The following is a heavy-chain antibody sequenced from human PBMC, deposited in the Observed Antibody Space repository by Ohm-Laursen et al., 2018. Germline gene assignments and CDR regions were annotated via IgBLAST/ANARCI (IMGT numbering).Heavy chain of an antibody. Sequence: SLRLSCAASGFTFSSYSMNWVRQAPGKGLEWVSYISSSSSTIYYADSVKGRFTISRDNSKNTLYLQMNSLRAEDTAVYSCVKGPGGYRYGDYWGQGTLVTVSS. CDR2: ISSSSSTI. CDR1: GFTFSSYS. D-gene: IGHD5-18*01. J-gene: IGHJ4*02. V-gene: IGHV3-48*01. CDR3: VKGPGGYRYGDY.